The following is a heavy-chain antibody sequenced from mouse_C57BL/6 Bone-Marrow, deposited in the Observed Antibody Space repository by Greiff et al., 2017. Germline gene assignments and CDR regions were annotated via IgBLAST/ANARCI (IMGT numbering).Heavy chain of an antibody. CDR2: IDPENGDT. V-gene: IGHV14-4*01. D-gene: IGHD2-5*01. J-gene: IGHJ2*01. Sequence: VQLQQSGAELVRPGASVKLSCTASGFNIKDDYMHWVKQRPEQGLEWIGWIDPENGDTEYASKFQGKATITADTSSNTAYLQLSSLTSEDTAVYYCTTGYYSNYVLFDYRGQGTTLTVSS. CDR1: GFNIKDDY. CDR3: TTGYYSNYVLFDY.